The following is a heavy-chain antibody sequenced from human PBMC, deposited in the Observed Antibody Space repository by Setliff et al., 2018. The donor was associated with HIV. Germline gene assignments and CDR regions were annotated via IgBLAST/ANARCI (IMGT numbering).Heavy chain of an antibody. CDR3: ARSRGGTTRGYMDV. CDR1: GGSISSGTYY. D-gene: IGHD4-17*01. J-gene: IGHJ6*03. V-gene: IGHV4-61*09. CDR2: IYSNGIT. Sequence: SETLSLTCTVSGGSISSGTYYWSWTRQPAGKGLEWIGHIYSNGITNYSPSLDSRVTISVDTSKKQFSLKLSSVTAADTAVYFCARSRGGTTRGYMDVWGKGTTVTVSS.